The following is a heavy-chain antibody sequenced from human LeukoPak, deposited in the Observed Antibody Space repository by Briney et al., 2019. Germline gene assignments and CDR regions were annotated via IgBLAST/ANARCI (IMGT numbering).Heavy chain of an antibody. CDR1: GFTFSSYG. Sequence: GGSLRLSCVASGFTFSSYGMHWVRQAPGKGLEWVAVIWYDGSNKYYADSVKGRFTISRDNSKNTLYLQMNSLRAEDTAVYYCAKDRNYMDVWGKGTTVTVSS. CDR3: AKDRNYMDV. V-gene: IGHV3-33*06. CDR2: IWYDGSNK. J-gene: IGHJ6*03.